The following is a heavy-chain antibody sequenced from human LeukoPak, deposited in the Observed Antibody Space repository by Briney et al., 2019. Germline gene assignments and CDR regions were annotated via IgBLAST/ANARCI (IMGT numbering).Heavy chain of an antibody. V-gene: IGHV1-46*01. CDR2: INPSGGST. CDR3: ARGIAARY. D-gene: IGHD6-13*01. Sequence: ASVKVSCKASGYTSTTYYIPWVRQAPGQGLEWMGIINPSGGSTSYAQKFQGRVTMTRDMSTSTVYMELSSLRSEDTAVYFCARGIAARYWGQGTLVTVSS. J-gene: IGHJ4*02. CDR1: GYTSTTYY.